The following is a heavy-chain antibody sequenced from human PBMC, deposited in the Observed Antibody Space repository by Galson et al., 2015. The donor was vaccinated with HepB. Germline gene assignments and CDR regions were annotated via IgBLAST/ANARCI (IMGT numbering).Heavy chain of an antibody. D-gene: IGHD1-26*01. CDR1: GGSISSSSYY. V-gene: IGHV4-39*01. Sequence: SETLSLTCTVSGGSISSSSYYWGWIRQPPGKGLEWIGSIYYSGSTHYNPSLKSRVTISVDTSKNQFSLKLSSVTAADTAVYYCARVSLGATQAYFDYWGQGTLVTVSS. J-gene: IGHJ4*02. CDR2: IYYSGST. CDR3: ARVSLGATQAYFDY.